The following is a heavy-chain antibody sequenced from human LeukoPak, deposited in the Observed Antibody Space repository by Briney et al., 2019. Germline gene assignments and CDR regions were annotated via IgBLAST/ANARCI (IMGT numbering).Heavy chain of an antibody. V-gene: IGHV3-49*04. Sequence: GRSLRLSCTASGFTFGDYAMSWVRQAPGKGLEWVGFIRSKAYGGTTEYAASVKGRFTISRDDSKSIAYLQMNSLKTEDTAVYYCTRALYCSGGSCWPFDYWGQGTLVTVPS. CDR1: GFTFGDYA. J-gene: IGHJ4*02. CDR2: IRSKAYGGTT. CDR3: TRALYCSGGSCWPFDY. D-gene: IGHD2-15*01.